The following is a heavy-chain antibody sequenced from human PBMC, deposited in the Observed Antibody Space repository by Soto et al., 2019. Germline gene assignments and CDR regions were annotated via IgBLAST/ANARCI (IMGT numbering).Heavy chain of an antibody. CDR2: IYYSGST. CDR3: ARMYYGFWSGYRGAFDI. V-gene: IGHV4-59*08. CDR1: GGSISSYY. D-gene: IGHD3-3*01. Sequence: SETLSLTCTVSGGSISSYYWSWIRQPPGKGLEWIGYIYYSGSTNYNPSLKSRVTISVDTSKNQFSLKLSSVTAADTAVYYCARMYYGFWSGYRGAFDIWAQGTMVTVSS. J-gene: IGHJ3*02.